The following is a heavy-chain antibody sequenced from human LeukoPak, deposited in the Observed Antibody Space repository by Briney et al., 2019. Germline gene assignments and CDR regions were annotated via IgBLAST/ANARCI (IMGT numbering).Heavy chain of an antibody. V-gene: IGHV1-8*01. J-gene: IGHJ5*02. CDR1: GYTFTSYD. Sequence: ASVKVSCKASGYTFTSYDINWVRQATGQGLEWMGWMNPNSGNTGYAQKFQGRVTMTRNTSISTAYMELSSLRSEDTAVYYCARDIVVVPAAIHWFDPWGQGTLVTVSS. CDR2: MNPNSGNT. D-gene: IGHD2-2*02. CDR3: ARDIVVVPAAIHWFDP.